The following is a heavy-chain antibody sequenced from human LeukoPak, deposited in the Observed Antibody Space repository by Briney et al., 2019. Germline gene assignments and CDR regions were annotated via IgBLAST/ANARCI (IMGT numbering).Heavy chain of an antibody. D-gene: IGHD3-9*01. CDR3: ARVRRDLRYFDWLLDY. J-gene: IGHJ4*02. V-gene: IGHV1-2*02. CDR1: GYTFTGYY. CDR2: INPNSGDT. Sequence: GASVKVSCKASGYTFTGYYMHWVRQAPGQGLEWMGWINPNSGDTNYAQKFQGRVTMTRDTSISTAYMELSRLRSDDTAVYYCARVRRDLRYFDWLLDYWGQGTLVTVSS.